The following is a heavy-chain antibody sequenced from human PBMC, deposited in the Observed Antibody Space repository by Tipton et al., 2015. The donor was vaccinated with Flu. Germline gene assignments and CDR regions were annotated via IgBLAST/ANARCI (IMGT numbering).Heavy chain of an antibody. CDR2: INHSGST. CDR3: ARVTWSKLTDY. Sequence: GLVKPSETLSLTCAVYGGSFSGYYWSWIRQPPGKGLEWIGEINHSGSTNYNPSLKSRVTISVDTSKNQFSLKLSSVTAADTAVYYCARVTWSKLTDYWGQGTLVTVSS. J-gene: IGHJ4*02. V-gene: IGHV4-34*01. D-gene: IGHD3-16*01. CDR1: GGSFSGYY.